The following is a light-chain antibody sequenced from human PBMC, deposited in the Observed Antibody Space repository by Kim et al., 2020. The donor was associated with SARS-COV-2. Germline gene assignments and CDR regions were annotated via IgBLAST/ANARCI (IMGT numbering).Light chain of an antibody. J-gene: IGKJ1*01. CDR1: QTINNK. CDR3: QQSNDWPPLT. CDR2: DAT. V-gene: IGKV3-15*01. Sequence: SPGERATLSSRASQTINNKLVWYQQKPGQAPRLLIYDATTRATGVPARCIGSGSETDFTLTISSLQSEDFAVYYCQQSNDWPPLTFGQGTKVDIK.